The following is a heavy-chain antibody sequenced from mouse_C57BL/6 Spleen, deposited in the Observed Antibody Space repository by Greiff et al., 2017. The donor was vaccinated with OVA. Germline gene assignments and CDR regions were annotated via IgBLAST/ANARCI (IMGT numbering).Heavy chain of an antibody. V-gene: IGHV1-82*01. D-gene: IGHD3-2*02. Sequence: QVQLQQSGPELVKPGASVKISCKASGYAFSSSWMNWVKQRPGKGLEWIGRIYPGDGDTNYNGKFKGKATLTADKSSSTAYMQLSSLTSEDSAVYFCARSGSGPYYYAMDYWGQGTSVTVSS. CDR1: GYAFSSSW. J-gene: IGHJ4*01. CDR3: ARSGSGPYYYAMDY. CDR2: IYPGDGDT.